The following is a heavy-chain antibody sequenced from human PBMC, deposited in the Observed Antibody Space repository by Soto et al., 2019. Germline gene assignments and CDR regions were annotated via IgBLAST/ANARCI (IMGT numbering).Heavy chain of an antibody. CDR1: GFTFSDYY. J-gene: IGHJ4*02. CDR2: ISSSGSTI. CDR3: ATSYYYGSGRFSPFDY. Sequence: GGSLRLSCAASGFTFSDYYMSWIRQAPGKGLEWVSYISSSGSTIYYADSVKGRFTISRDNAKNSLYLQMNSLRAEDTAVYYCATSYYYGSGRFSPFDYWGQGTLVTVS. D-gene: IGHD3-10*01. V-gene: IGHV3-11*01.